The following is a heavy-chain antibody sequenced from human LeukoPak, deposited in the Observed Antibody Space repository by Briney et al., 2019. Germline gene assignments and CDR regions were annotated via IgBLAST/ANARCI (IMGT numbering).Heavy chain of an antibody. D-gene: IGHD3-16*01. CDR3: ARGPSLSQGVDY. V-gene: IGHV5-51*01. J-gene: IGHJ4*02. CDR2: IYPGDADT. Sequence: GESLKISCKGSGYRFTSFWIAWVRQMPGKGLEWMGIIYPGDADTKYSPSFEGQVTISADKSISTAYLQWSSLKASDTAMYYCARGPSLSQGVDYWGQGTLVTVSS. CDR1: GYRFTSFW.